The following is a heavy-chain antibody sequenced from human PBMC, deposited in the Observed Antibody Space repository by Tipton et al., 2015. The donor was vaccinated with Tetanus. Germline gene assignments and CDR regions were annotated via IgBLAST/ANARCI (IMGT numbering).Heavy chain of an antibody. CDR2: VFDSGTS. CDR3: AEGRRFCSSNSCHEYYIDS. D-gene: IGHD2-2*01. Sequence: TLSLTCTVSGGSIRDHIWSWIRQPPGKGLEWIGSVFDSGTSYYNPSLKSRVTISVDTSKNHFSLRLSSVTAAETAVYYCAEGRRFCSSNSCHEYYIDSWGRGTLVTVSS. CDR1: GGSIRDHI. V-gene: IGHV4-59*04. J-gene: IGHJ4*02.